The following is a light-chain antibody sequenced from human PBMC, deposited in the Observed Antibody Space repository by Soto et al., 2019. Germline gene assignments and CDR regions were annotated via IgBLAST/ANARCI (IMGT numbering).Light chain of an antibody. Sequence: DIVLTQSPGTLSLSPGERATLSCRASQSVGSSHLAWYQQKPGQAPRLVLYGESNRATGIPDRFSGSGSGTDFTLTISRLEPEDFAVYYCQQYASSPLYTFGQGTKLEIK. J-gene: IGKJ2*01. V-gene: IGKV3-20*01. CDR1: QSVGSSH. CDR3: QQYASSPLYT. CDR2: GES.